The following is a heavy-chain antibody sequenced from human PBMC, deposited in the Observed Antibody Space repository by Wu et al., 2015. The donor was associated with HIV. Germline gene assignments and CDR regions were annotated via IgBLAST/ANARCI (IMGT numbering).Heavy chain of an antibody. D-gene: IGHD3-10*01. J-gene: IGHJ5*02. V-gene: IGHV4-59*11. CDR3: VTGPKQYASTSYFSWFDP. CDR1: GDSITDHY. CDR2: IYHSGIT. Sequence: QVQLQESGPGLVKPSETLSLTCTVSGDSITDHYWSWIRQPPGKGLEWIGCIYHSGITKYHPSLKSRVTISMDTSKDQFSLKVNSVTAADTAVYFCVTGPKQYASTSYFSWFDPWGRGTLVTVSS.